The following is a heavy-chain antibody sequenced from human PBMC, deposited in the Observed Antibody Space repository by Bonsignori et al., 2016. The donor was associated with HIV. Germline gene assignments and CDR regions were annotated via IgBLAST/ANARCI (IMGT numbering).Heavy chain of an antibody. CDR1: GESFSDNY. V-gene: IGHV4-34*01. CDR3: ARGYCSGGSCYLFDY. Sequence: SETLSLTCAVSGESFSDNYWSWIRQPPGKGLEWIGEINHRGSTNYNPSLKSRVTISVDTSKNQFSLKVTSVTAADTAVYYCARGYCSGGSCYLFDYWGQGTLVTVSS. CDR2: INHRGST. J-gene: IGHJ4*02. D-gene: IGHD2-15*01.